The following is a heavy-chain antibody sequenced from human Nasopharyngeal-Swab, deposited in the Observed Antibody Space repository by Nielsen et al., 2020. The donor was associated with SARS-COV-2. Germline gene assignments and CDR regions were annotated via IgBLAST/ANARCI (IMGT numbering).Heavy chain of an antibody. D-gene: IGHD4-17*01. CDR3: ARDGGFDYGDTDYYGMDV. Sequence: WIRQPPGQGLEWVSSISSSSSYIYYADSVKGRFTISRDNAKNSLYLQMNSLRAEDTAVYYCARDGGFDYGDTDYYGMDVWGQGTTVTVSS. V-gene: IGHV3-21*01. CDR2: ISSSSSYI. J-gene: IGHJ6*02.